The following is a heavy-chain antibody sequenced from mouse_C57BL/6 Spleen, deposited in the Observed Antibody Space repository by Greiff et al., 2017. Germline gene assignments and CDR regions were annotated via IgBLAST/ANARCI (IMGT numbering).Heavy chain of an antibody. V-gene: IGHV1-64*01. J-gene: IGHJ3*01. CDR1: GYTFTSYW. CDR3: ERGGVYYGSSSEGFAY. D-gene: IGHD1-1*01. CDR2: IHPNSGST. Sequence: QVQLQQPGAELVKPGASVKLSCKASGYTFTSYWMHWVKQRPGQGLEWIGMIHPNSGSTNYNEKFKSKATLTVDKSSSTAYMQLSSLTSEDSAVYYCERGGVYYGSSSEGFAYWGQGTLVTVSA.